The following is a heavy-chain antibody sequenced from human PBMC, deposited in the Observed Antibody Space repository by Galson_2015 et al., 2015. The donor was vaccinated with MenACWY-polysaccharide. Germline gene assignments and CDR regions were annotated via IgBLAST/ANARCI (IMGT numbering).Heavy chain of an antibody. D-gene: IGHD3-10*01. CDR3: ARDSHYYGSGSFGWFDP. J-gene: IGHJ5*02. CDR2: YDSGTT. V-gene: IGHV4-39*07. Sequence: YDSGTTYYNPSLKGRVTISIDTSKNQFSLNVTSVTAADTAVYFCARDSHYYGSGSFGWFDPWGQGILVPVSS.